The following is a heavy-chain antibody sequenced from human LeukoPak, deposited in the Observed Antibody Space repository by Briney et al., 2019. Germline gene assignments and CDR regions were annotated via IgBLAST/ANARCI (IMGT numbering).Heavy chain of an antibody. CDR2: INAGNGNT. J-gene: IGHJ4*02. Sequence: ASVKVSCKASGYTFTSYAMHWVRQAPGQRPEWMGWINAGNGNTKYSQKFQGRVTITRDTSASTAYMELSSLRSEDTAVYYCARVDIVATTSFDYWGQGTLVTVSS. CDR3: ARVDIVATTSFDY. V-gene: IGHV1-3*01. CDR1: GYTFTSYA. D-gene: IGHD5-12*01.